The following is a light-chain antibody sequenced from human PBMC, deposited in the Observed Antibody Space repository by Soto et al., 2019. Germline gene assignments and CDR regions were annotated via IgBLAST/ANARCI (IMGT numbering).Light chain of an antibody. CDR2: GAS. J-gene: IGKJ1*01. V-gene: IGKV3-20*01. CDR3: QQYGSSRT. CDR1: QSVSSSY. Sequence: EIMFKQSPGTLSLTPGERATLSCRASQSVSSSYLAWYQQKPGQAPRLLIYGASSRATGIPDRFSGSGSGTDFTLTSSRLEPEDFAVYYCQQYGSSRTFGQGTKVDI.